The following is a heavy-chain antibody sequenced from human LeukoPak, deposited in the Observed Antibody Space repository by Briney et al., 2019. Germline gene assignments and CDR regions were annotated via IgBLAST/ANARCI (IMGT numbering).Heavy chain of an antibody. CDR3: ARGTGGYVWGSYRYVDY. CDR1: GFTFSSYS. V-gene: IGHV3-21*01. Sequence: GSLRLSCAASGFTFSSYSMNWVRQAPGKGLEWVSSISSSSSYIYYADSVKGRFTISRDNAKNSLYLQMNSLRAEDTAVYYCARGTGGYVWGSYRYVDYWGQGTLVTVSS. J-gene: IGHJ4*02. D-gene: IGHD3-16*02. CDR2: ISSSSSYI.